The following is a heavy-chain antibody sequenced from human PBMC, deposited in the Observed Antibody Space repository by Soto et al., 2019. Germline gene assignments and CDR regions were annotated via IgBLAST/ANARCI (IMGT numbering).Heavy chain of an antibody. D-gene: IGHD2-2*01. CDR3: AKMDTSSTNGLDV. V-gene: IGHV1-46*01. Sequence: ASVKVSCKASGYTFTKYYIHWVRQAPGQGLEWMGLINPSGGSTFRAQKFQGRVTMTRDTSASTVYMELSSLRSEDTAVYYCAKMDTSSTNGLDVWDQGTPVTVSS. CDR2: INPSGGST. J-gene: IGHJ6*02. CDR1: GYTFTKYY.